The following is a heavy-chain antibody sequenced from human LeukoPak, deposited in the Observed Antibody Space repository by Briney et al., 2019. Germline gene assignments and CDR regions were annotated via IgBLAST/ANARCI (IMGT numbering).Heavy chain of an antibody. D-gene: IGHD3-16*01. CDR2: INPSAVTT. Sequence: ASVKVSCKASGYTFTSYYIHWVRQAPGQGLEWMGIINPSAVTTSYAQKFQGRVTMTRDTSTSTVYMELSSLRSDDTAVYYCASSLGNVNTRNCFYPIDVWGKRNTVTVSS. CDR1: GYTFTSYY. CDR3: ASSLGNVNTRNCFYPIDV. J-gene: IGHJ6*03. V-gene: IGHV1-46*01.